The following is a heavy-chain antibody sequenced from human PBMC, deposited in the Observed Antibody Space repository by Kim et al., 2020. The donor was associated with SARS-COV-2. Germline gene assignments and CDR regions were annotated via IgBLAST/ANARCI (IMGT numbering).Heavy chain of an antibody. CDR2: IRASGSSA. J-gene: IGHJ4*02. Sequence: GGSLRLSCTASGFSFSDYAMNWVRQAPGKGLEWVSAIRASGSSAYYADSVKGRLTISRDNSKNTLYLRMNSLRVEDTDIYYCAKVLPYASVAVDYWGQGTLVTVSS. D-gene: IGHD2-2*01. CDR3: AKVLPYASVAVDY. V-gene: IGHV3-23*01. CDR1: GFSFSDYA.